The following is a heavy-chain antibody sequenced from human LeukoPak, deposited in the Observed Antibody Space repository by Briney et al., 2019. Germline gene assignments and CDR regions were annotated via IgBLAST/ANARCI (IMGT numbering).Heavy chain of an antibody. V-gene: IGHV4-59*01. CDR2: IYNSGST. CDR1: GGSISSYY. J-gene: IGHJ4*02. CDR3: AAMVRGDNFDY. D-gene: IGHD3-10*01. Sequence: SETLPLTCTVSGGSISSYYWSWIRQPPGKGLEWIGYIYNSGSTNYNPSLKSRVTISVDTSKKQFSLKLSSVTAADTAVYYCAAMVRGDNFDYWGQGTLVTVSS.